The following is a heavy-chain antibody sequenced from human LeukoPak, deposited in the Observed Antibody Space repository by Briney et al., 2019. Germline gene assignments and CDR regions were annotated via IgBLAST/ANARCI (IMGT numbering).Heavy chain of an antibody. V-gene: IGHV3-74*01. J-gene: IGHJ4*02. CDR1: GFTFSSYW. D-gene: IGHD6-13*01. CDR2: INSDGSST. Sequence: GGSLRLSCAASGFTFSSYWMHWVRQAPGEGLVWVSRINSDGSSTSYADSVKGRFTISRDNAKNTLYLQMNSLRAEDTAVYYCARPSSSWYDYWGQGTLVTVSS. CDR3: ARPSSSWYDY.